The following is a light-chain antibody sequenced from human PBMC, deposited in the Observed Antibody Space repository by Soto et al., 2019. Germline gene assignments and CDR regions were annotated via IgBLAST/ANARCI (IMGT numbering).Light chain of an antibody. V-gene: IGLV2-8*01. CDR2: DVI. CDR1: SSDVGGYNF. J-gene: IGLJ2*01. Sequence: QSALTQPPSASGSPGQSVTISCTGSSSDVGGYNFVSWYQQHPGKAPKLLIYDVIERPSGVPDRFSGSKSGNTASLTVSGLQADDEADYYCSSYAGTNIPVVFGGGTKLTVL. CDR3: SSYAGTNIPVV.